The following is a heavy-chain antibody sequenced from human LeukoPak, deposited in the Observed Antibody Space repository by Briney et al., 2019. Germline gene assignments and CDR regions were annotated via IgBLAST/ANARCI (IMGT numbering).Heavy chain of an antibody. J-gene: IGHJ4*02. CDR2: INAGNGNT. D-gene: IGHD2-15*01. Sequence: GASVKVSCKAPGYTFTSYAMHWVRQAPGQRLEWMGWINAGNGNTKYSQKFQGRVTITRDTSASTAYMELSSLRSEDTAVYYCARGTGSAGGTWSDYWGQGTLVTVSS. V-gene: IGHV1-3*01. CDR1: GYTFTSYA. CDR3: ARGTGSAGGTWSDY.